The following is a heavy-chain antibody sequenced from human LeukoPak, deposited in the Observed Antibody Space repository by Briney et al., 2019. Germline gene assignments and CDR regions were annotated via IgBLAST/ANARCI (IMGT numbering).Heavy chain of an antibody. CDR3: ARSIIYCSSTSCYFDY. CDR2: ISSSSSYI. Sequence: GGSLRLSCAASGYTFTYYWMNWVRQAPGKGLEWVSSISSSSSYIYYADSVKGRFTISRDNAKNSLYLQMNSLRAEDTAVYYCARSIIYCSSTSCYFDYWGQGTLVTVSS. V-gene: IGHV3-21*01. CDR1: GYTFTYYW. J-gene: IGHJ4*02. D-gene: IGHD2-2*01.